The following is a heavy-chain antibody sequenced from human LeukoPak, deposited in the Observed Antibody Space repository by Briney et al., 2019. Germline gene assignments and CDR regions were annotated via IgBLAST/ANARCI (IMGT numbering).Heavy chain of an antibody. J-gene: IGHJ4*02. Sequence: PVKVSCKASGFTFTSSAVQWVRQARGQRLEWIGWIVVGSGNTNYAQKFQERVTITRDMSTSTAYMELSSLRSEDTAVYYCAARYYDSSGQFDYWGQGTLVTVSS. CDR2: IVVGSGNT. CDR3: AARYYDSSGQFDY. D-gene: IGHD3-22*01. CDR1: GFTFTSSA. V-gene: IGHV1-58*01.